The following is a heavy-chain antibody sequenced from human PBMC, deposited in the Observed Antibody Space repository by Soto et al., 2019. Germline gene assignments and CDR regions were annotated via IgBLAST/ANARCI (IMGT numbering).Heavy chain of an antibody. CDR1: GASVSRYY. CDR3: ARRVSAYYDF. Sequence: QVQLQESGPGLVKPSETLSLACTVSGASVSRYYVAWIRQSPGKGLEWIGFLYSSGSTNYDSSLKCRVTISVDTSKTQFSLRLSSVTAADTALYYCARRVSAYYDFWGHGTRVTVSS. V-gene: IGHV4-59*02. J-gene: IGHJ4*03. CDR2: LYSSGST. D-gene: IGHD2-8*01.